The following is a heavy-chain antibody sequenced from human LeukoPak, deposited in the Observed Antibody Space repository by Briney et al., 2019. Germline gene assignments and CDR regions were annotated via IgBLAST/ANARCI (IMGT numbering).Heavy chain of an antibody. J-gene: IGHJ4*02. CDR1: GGSISSSSYY. Sequence: SETLSLTCTVSGGSISSSSYYWGWIRQPPGKGLEWIGSIYYSGSTYYNPSLKSRVTISVDTSKNQFSLKLSSVTAADTAVYYCARVGHYVAGGLDYWGQGTLVTVSS. V-gene: IGHV4-39*07. CDR3: ARVGHYVAGGLDY. CDR2: IYYSGST. D-gene: IGHD6-19*01.